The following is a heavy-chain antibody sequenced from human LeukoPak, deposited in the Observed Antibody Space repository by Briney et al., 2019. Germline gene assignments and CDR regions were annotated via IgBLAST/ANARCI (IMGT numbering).Heavy chain of an antibody. CDR2: INPSGGGT. Sequence: ASVKVSCKASGYTFITYYIYWVRQAPGQGLECVGIINPSGGGTNYAQKFQGRVTVTTDMSTSTVYMELSSLTSEDTAVYYCARGAPPTYSDSRGYLDYWGQGTQVTVSS. D-gene: IGHD3-22*01. J-gene: IGHJ4*02. V-gene: IGHV1-46*01. CDR1: GYTFITYY. CDR3: ARGAPPTYSDSRGYLDY.